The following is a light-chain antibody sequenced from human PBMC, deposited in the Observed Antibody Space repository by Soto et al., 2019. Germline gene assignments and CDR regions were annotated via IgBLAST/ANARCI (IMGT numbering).Light chain of an antibody. CDR2: GAS. CDR1: QSISSK. Sequence: EIKMAQSPDTLSVSPGERATLSCRASQSISSKLAWYQQRPGQAPRLLIYGASTRATGVPVRFRGGGSGTEFTLTISRLEPEDFAVYYCQQYGLSLLTFGGGTKVDI. V-gene: IGKV3-15*01. CDR3: QQYGLSLLT. J-gene: IGKJ4*01.